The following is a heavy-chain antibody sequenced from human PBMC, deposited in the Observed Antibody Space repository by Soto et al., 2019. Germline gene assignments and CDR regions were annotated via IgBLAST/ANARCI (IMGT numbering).Heavy chain of an antibody. J-gene: IGHJ4*02. D-gene: IGHD3-22*01. CDR2: ISYDGSNK. CDR3: AKATKTYYYDSSGFDY. Sequence: GGSLRLSCAASGFTFSSYGMHWVRQAPGKGLEWVAVISYDGSNKYYADSVKGRFTISRDNSKNTLYLQMNSLRAEDTAVYYCAKATKTYYYDSSGFDYWGQGTLVTVSS. CDR1: GFTFSSYG. V-gene: IGHV3-30*18.